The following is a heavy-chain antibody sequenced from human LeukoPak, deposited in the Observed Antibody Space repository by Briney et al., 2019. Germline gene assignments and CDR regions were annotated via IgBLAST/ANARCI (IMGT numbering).Heavy chain of an antibody. V-gene: IGHV1-24*01. CDR3: ATSEGFDP. CDR1: GYTLTELS. CDR2: FDPEDGET. Sequence: GASVKVSCKVSGYTLTELSMQWVRHAPGKGREGVGGFDPEDGETIYAQKFQGRVTMTEDTSTDPGYMELSSLRSEDTAVYYCATSEGFDPWGQGPLVSVSS. J-gene: IGHJ5*02.